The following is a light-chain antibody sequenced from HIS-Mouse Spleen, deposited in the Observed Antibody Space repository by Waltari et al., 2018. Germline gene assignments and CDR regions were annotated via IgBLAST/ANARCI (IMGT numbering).Light chain of an antibody. V-gene: IGLV2-8*01. J-gene: IGLJ1*01. CDR1: SRDVGGYNY. Sequence: QSALTQPPSASGSPGQSVTISCTGTSRDVGGYNYVSWYQQHPVKAPKLMIYEVSKRPSGVPDRFSGSKSGNTASLTVSGLQAEDEADYYCSSYAGSNNYVFGTGTKVTVL. CDR2: EVS. CDR3: SSYAGSNNYV.